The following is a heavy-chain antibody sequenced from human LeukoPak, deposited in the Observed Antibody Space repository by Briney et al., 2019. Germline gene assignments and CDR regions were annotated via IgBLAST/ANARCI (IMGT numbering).Heavy chain of an antibody. CDR1: GFTFDDYA. CDR3: AKAPRGTYSGSLSFDY. Sequence: GGSLRPSCAASGFTFDDYAMHWVRQAPGQGLEWVSGVSWNSGTIGYADSVKGRFTISRDNAKNSLYLQMNSLRAEDTALYYCAKAPRGTYSGSLSFDYWGQGTLVTVSS. CDR2: VSWNSGTI. D-gene: IGHD1-26*01. V-gene: IGHV3-9*01. J-gene: IGHJ4*02.